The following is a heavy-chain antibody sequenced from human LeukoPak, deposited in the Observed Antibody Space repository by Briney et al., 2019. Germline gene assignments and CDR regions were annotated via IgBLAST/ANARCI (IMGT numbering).Heavy chain of an antibody. D-gene: IGHD3-22*01. Sequence: SETLSLTCTVSGGSISSFYWTWIRQAPGKGLEWIGSIYHSGSTYYDPSLKSRVTISVDTSKNQFSLKLSSVTAADTAVYYCARGAYDSSGYYSGFDYWGQGTLVTVSS. CDR2: IYHSGST. J-gene: IGHJ4*02. CDR3: ARGAYDSSGYYSGFDY. V-gene: IGHV4-59*01. CDR1: GGSISSFY.